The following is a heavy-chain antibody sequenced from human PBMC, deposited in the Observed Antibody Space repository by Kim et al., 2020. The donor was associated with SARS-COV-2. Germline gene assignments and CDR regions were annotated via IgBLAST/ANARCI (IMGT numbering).Heavy chain of an antibody. CDR2: IRSTGSTI. V-gene: IGHV3-48*02. D-gene: IGHD3-16*01. CDR1: GFTFSGSC. CDR3: VRGRGSSDFTDHWFDP. Sequence: GGSLRLSCAASGFTFSGSCMNWVRQAPGKGLEWISYIRSTGSTIYYADSVKGRFTISRDNAKNSLYLQMNSLRDEDTAVYYCVRGRGSSDFTDHWFDPWGQGTLVTVSS. J-gene: IGHJ5*02.